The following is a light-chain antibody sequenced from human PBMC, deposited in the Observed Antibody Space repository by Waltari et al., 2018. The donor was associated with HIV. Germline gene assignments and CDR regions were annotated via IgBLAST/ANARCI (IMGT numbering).Light chain of an antibody. J-gene: IGKJ2*01. CDR3: HQYKSYSPYT. V-gene: IGKV1-5*03. CDR1: QTVSPW. CDR2: KAS. Sequence: DIQMTQSPSTLSASVGDRVTITCRASQTVSPWLAWYQQKPGKAPKLLIYKASSLEGGVPSRFSGSGSGTEFTLTISSLQPEDFATYYCHQYKSYSPYTFGQGTKLEI.